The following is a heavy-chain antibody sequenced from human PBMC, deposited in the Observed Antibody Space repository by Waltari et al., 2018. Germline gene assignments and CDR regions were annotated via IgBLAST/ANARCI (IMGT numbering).Heavy chain of an antibody. Sequence: SISSSRHYWGWIRQSPGKGLEWIASVSYTGNTYYNSTLKSRVTISVDTAKNQFSLRLSSVTAADTAVYYCARRGGYYYESWFDPWGQGTLVTVSS. CDR3: ARRGGYYYESWFDP. D-gene: IGHD3-22*01. CDR2: VSYTGNT. V-gene: IGHV4-39*01. CDR1: SISSSRHY. J-gene: IGHJ5*02.